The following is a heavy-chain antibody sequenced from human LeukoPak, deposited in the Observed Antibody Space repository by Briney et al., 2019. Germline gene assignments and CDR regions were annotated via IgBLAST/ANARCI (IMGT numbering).Heavy chain of an antibody. D-gene: IGHD2-2*01. CDR3: ARDPENFYCSCTSCYSSWFDP. CDR2: INPSGGST. CDR1: GYTFTSYY. V-gene: IGHV1-46*01. Sequence: GASVKVSCKASGYTFTSYYMHWVRQAPGQGLEWMGIINPSGGSTSYAQKFQGRVTMTRDTSTSTVYMELSSLRSEDTAVYYCARDPENFYCSCTSCYSSWFDPWGQGTLVTVSS. J-gene: IGHJ5*02.